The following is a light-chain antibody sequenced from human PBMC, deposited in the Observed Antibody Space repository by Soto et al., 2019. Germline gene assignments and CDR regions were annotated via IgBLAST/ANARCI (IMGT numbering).Light chain of an antibody. J-gene: IGKJ5*01. CDR3: QQYNTYST. V-gene: IGKV1-5*01. CDR2: DAS. Sequence: SHMTQSPSTLSASVGDRVTITCRASQSISSWLAWYQQKPGKAPKLLIYDASSLESGVPSRFSGSGSGTEFTLTISSLQPDDFATYYCQQYNTYSTFGQGTRVEI. CDR1: QSISSW.